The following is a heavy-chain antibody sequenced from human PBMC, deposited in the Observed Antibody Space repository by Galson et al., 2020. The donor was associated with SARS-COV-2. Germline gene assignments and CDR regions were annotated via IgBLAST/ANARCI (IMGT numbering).Heavy chain of an antibody. Sequence: GESLKISCAASGLTFSNYAMRWVRQAPWKGLEWVSALSGGGGSTYYADSVKGRFTISRDNPKNTLYLQMNSLRADDTAVYYCAKAPYYYGSGSYENWFDPWGQGTLVTVSS. D-gene: IGHD3-10*01. CDR1: GLTFSNYA. J-gene: IGHJ5*02. CDR3: AKAPYYYGSGSYENWFDP. CDR2: LSGGGGST. V-gene: IGHV3-23*01.